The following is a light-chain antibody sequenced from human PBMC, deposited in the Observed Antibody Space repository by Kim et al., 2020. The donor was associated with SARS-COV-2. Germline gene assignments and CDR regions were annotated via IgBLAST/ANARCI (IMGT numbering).Light chain of an antibody. CDR3: QKYASAPWT. CDR1: QGISHS. Sequence: DIQMAQSPSSLSASVGDRVTITCRASQGISHSLAWYRQKPGKVPMLLIYGASTLQSGVPSRFSGSGSGTDFTLTISSLQPEDAATYYCQKYASAPWTFGQGTKVDIK. CDR2: GAS. J-gene: IGKJ1*01. V-gene: IGKV1-27*01.